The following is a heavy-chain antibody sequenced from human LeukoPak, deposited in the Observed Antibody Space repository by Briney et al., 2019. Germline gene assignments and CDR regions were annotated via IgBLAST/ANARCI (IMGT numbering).Heavy chain of an antibody. Sequence: ASVKVSCKASGYTFTGYYMHWVRQAPGQGLEWMGWINPNSGDTNYAQKLQGRVTMTTDTSTSTAYMELRSLRSDDTAVYYCARALRGAVAGQNWFDPWGQGTLVTVSS. V-gene: IGHV1-2*02. CDR3: ARALRGAVAGQNWFDP. CDR1: GYTFTGYY. J-gene: IGHJ5*02. D-gene: IGHD6-19*01. CDR2: INPNSGDT.